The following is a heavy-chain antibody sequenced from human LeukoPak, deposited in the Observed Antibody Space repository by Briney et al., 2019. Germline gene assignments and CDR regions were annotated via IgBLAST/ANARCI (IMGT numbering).Heavy chain of an antibody. CDR2: IIPIFGTA. V-gene: IGHV1-69*05. CDR3: ARVGGAARSYFDY. Sequence: SVKVSCKASGGTFSSYAISWVRQAPGQGLEWMGGIIPIFGTANYAQKFLGRVTITTDESTSTAYMELSSLRSEDTAVYYCARVGGAARSYFDYWGQGTLVTVSS. CDR1: GGTFSSYA. D-gene: IGHD6-6*01. J-gene: IGHJ4*02.